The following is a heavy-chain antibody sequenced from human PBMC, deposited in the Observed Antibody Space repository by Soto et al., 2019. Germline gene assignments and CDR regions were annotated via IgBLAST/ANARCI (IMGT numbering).Heavy chain of an antibody. J-gene: IGHJ3*02. CDR1: GFTFSSYA. Sequence: GGSLRLSCAASGFTFSSYAMSWVRQAPGKGLEWVSGISGSGGSTYYADSVKGRFTISRDNSKNTLDLQMNSLRAEDTAVYFCAKYRSLGTSDSDAFEIWGQGTMVTVSS. D-gene: IGHD3-16*02. CDR3: AKYRSLGTSDSDAFEI. V-gene: IGHV3-23*01. CDR2: ISGSGGST.